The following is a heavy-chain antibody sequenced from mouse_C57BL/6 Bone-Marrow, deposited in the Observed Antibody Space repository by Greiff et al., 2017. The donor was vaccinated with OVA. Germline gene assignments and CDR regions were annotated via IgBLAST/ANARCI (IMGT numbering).Heavy chain of an antibody. D-gene: IGHD1-1*01. CDR3: ARYYYPLYAMDY. CDR2: IRNKANGYTT. Sequence: EVQRVESGGGLVQPGGSLSLSCAASGFTFTDYYMSWVRQPPGKALEWLGFIRNKANGYTTEYSASVKGRFTISRDNSQSILYLQMNALRAEDSATYYCARYYYPLYAMDYWGQGTSVTVSS. V-gene: IGHV7-3*01. J-gene: IGHJ4*01. CDR1: GFTFTDYY.